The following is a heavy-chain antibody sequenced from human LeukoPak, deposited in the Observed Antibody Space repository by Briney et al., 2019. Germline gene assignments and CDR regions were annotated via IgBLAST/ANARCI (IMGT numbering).Heavy chain of an antibody. J-gene: IGHJ4*02. Sequence: PGGSLRLPCAVSGFTVSSNYMSRVRQAPGKGLEWVSVIYDIGNTYYADSVKGRFTISRDTSKNTVYLQMNSLRAEDTAVYYCARGGMRRPYDCWGQGALVTVSS. V-gene: IGHV3-53*01. D-gene: IGHD1-14*01. CDR3: ARGGMRRPYDC. CDR2: IYDIGNT. CDR1: GFTVSSNY.